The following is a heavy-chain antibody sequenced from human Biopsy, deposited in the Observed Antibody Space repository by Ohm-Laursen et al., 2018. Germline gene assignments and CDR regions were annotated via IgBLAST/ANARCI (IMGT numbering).Heavy chain of an antibody. CDR1: GVTLSGYG. V-gene: IGHV3-21*06. CDR2: ISASSSYI. CDR3: ATELLPPGVGGPWLDS. Sequence: SLRLSCSASGVTLSGYGMNWVRQAPGKGLEWVSSISASSSYIYYADSVKGRFTVSRDNTKNTLYLQMNSLRAADTAIYFCATELLPPGVGGPWLDSWGRGTPATVSS. J-gene: IGHJ5*01. D-gene: IGHD3-10*01.